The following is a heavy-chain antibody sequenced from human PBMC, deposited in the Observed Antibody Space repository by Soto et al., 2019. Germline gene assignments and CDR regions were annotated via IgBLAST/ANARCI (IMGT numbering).Heavy chain of an antibody. CDR1: GGSISSSNW. D-gene: IGHD3-10*01. V-gene: IGHV4-4*02. J-gene: IGHJ4*02. CDR2: IYHSGST. CDR3: ARGVISGSCYGGTRFDY. Sequence: SETLSLTCAVSGGSISSSNWWSWVRQPPGKGLEWIGEIYHSGSTNYNPSLKSRVTISVDKSKYQFSLELSSVTAADTAVYYCARGVISGSCYGGTRFDYWGQGTLVTVSS.